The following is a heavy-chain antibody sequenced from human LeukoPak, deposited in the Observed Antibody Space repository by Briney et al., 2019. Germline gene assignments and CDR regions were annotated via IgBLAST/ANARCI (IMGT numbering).Heavy chain of an antibody. CDR3: AAASIVKSDYYGMDV. Sequence: GASVKVSCKVSGYTLTELSMHWVRQAPGKGLEWMGGFDPEDGETIYAQKFQGRVTMTEDTSTDIAYMELSSLRSEDTAVYYCAAASIVKSDYYGMDVWGQGTTVTVSS. V-gene: IGHV1-24*01. CDR1: GYTLTELS. J-gene: IGHJ6*02. D-gene: IGHD1-26*01. CDR2: FDPEDGET.